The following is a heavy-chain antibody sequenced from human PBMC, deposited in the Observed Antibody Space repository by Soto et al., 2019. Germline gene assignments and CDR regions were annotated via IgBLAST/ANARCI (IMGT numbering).Heavy chain of an antibody. D-gene: IGHD6-13*01. CDR3: ARDPGIQQLVGWFDP. CDR1: GYTFTSYA. Sequence: ASVKVSCKASGYTFTSYAMHWVRQAPGQRLEWMGWINAGNGNTKYSQKFQGRVTITRDTSASTAYMELSSLRSEDTAVYYCARDPGIQQLVGWFDPWGQGTLVTVSS. V-gene: IGHV1-3*01. CDR2: INAGNGNT. J-gene: IGHJ5*02.